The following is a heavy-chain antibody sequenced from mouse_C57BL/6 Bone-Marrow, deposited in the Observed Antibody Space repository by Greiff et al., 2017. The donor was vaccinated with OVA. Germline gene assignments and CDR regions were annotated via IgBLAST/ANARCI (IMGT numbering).Heavy chain of an antibody. J-gene: IGHJ3*01. CDR2: IYPGSGST. D-gene: IGHD1-1*01. CDR1: GYTFTSYW. Sequence: QVQLQQPGAELVKPGASVQMSCKASGYTFTSYWITWVKQRPGQGLEWIGDIYPGSGSTNYNEKFKSKATLTVDTSSSTAYMQLSSLTSEDSAVYYCARLGYGSSSAWFAYWGQGTLVTVSA. V-gene: IGHV1-55*01. CDR3: ARLGYGSSSAWFAY.